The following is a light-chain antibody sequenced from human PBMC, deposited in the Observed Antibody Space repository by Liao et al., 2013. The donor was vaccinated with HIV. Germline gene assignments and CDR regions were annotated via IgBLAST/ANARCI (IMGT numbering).Light chain of an antibody. CDR2: QDN. CDR1: KLGAKY. J-gene: IGLJ2*01. CDR3: QAWDSSTAYVV. V-gene: IGLV3-1*01. Sequence: SYELTQPPSVSVSPGQTATITCSGEKLGAKYACWYQQQPGRSPVLVMFQDNRRPSGIPQRFSGSNSGNTATLTISGTQALDEADYYCQAWDSSTAYVVFGGGTKLTVL.